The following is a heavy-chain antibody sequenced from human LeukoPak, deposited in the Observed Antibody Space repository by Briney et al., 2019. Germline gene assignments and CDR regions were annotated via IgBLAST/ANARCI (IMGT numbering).Heavy chain of an antibody. CDR3: ARDGGITFGGVIVYHFDY. V-gene: IGHV1-46*01. Sequence: ASVKVSCKASGYTFTSYYMHWVRQAPGQGLEWMGIINPSGGSTSYAQKFQGRVTMTRDTSTSTVYMELSSLRSEDTAVYYCARDGGITFGGVIVYHFDYWGQGTLVTVSS. J-gene: IGHJ4*02. CDR1: GYTFTSYY. CDR2: INPSGGST. D-gene: IGHD3-16*02.